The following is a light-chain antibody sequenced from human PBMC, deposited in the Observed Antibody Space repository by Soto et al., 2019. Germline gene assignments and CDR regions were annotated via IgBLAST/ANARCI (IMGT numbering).Light chain of an antibody. CDR2: EVS. Sequence: QSALTQPASVSGSPGQSITISCTGTRSDVGGYNYVSWYQQHPGKAPKLMIYEVSNRPSGVSSRFSGSKSGNTASLTISGLQAEDEADYYCSSYTSSSILGVYGTGTKVTVL. CDR1: RSDVGGYNY. J-gene: IGLJ1*01. CDR3: SSYTSSSILGV. V-gene: IGLV2-14*01.